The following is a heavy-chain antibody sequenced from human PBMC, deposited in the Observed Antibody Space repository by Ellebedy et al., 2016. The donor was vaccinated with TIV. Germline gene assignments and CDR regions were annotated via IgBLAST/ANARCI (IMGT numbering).Heavy chain of an antibody. CDR2: INPSTGST. D-gene: IGHD6-19*01. Sequence: AASVKVSCKASGYTFTSYFIHWVRQAPGQGPEWMGIINPSTGSTTYAQKLQGRVTMTRDTSTSTVYMELSSLRSEDTAVYFCARSRSSGWLHTPDYWGQGTLVTVS. J-gene: IGHJ4*02. CDR3: ARSRSSGWLHTPDY. V-gene: IGHV1-46*04. CDR1: GYTFTSYF.